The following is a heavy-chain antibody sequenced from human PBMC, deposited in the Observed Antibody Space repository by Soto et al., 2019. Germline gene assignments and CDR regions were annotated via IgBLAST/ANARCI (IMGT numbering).Heavy chain of an antibody. CDR1: GLTFSSYA. V-gene: IGHV3-64D*06. D-gene: IGHD6-19*01. CDR3: VRGASSWSSDYYYYGMDV. Sequence: GSLSISCSVAGLTFSSYAMDLVRQAPGKGLEYVSAISSNGGSTYYADSVKGRFTISRDNSRNTLYLQMSILRDEDTAVYYCVRGASSWSSDYYYYGMDVWGQGTTVTVSS. CDR2: ISSNGGST. J-gene: IGHJ6*02.